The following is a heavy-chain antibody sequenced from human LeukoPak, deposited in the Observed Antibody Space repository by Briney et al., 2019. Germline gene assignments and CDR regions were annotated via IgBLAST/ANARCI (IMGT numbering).Heavy chain of an antibody. J-gene: IGHJ4*02. D-gene: IGHD3-22*01. Sequence: GGSLRLSCAASGFTFSSYTMNWVRQAPGKGLEWVSSISSSGSYIYYADSVKGRFTISRDNAENSLYLQMNTLRAEDTAVYYCASSYDSSGPGGQGTLVTVSS. CDR3: ASSYDSSGP. V-gene: IGHV3-21*01. CDR1: GFTFSSYT. CDR2: ISSSGSYI.